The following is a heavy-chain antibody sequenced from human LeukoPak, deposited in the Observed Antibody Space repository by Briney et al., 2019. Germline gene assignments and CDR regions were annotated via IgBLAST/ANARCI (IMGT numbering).Heavy chain of an antibody. CDR2: IYYSGST. D-gene: IGHD5-12*01. CDR3: ARHVGYDSGYYGMDV. V-gene: IGHV4-39*01. CDR1: GGSISSSSYY. Sequence: SETLSLTCTVSGGSISSSSYYWGWIRQPPGKGLEWIGSIYYSGSTYSNPSLKSRVTISVDTSKNQFSLKLSSVTAADTAVYYCARHVGYDSGYYGMDVWGQGTTVTVSS. J-gene: IGHJ6*02.